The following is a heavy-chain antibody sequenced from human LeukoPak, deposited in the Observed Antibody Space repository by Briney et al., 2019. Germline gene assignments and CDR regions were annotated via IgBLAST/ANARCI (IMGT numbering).Heavy chain of an antibody. J-gene: IGHJ2*01. D-gene: IGHD5-24*01. CDR3: ARRRNGYNWYFDL. V-gene: IGHV4-39*01. CDR1: GDSISSDYY. CDR2: IYYTGTT. Sequence: PSETLSLTCTVSGDSISSDYYWGWIHQSPGRGLDYIGNIYYTGTTYYNPSLKSRVTISVDTSKNQFSLKVTSVTAADTAVYYCARRRNGYNWYFDLWGPGTLVTVSS.